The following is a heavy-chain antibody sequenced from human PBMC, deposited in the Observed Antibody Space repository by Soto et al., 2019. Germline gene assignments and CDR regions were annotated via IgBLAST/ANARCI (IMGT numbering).Heavy chain of an antibody. CDR2: IDPSDSYT. CDR3: ARFTTGTTKGYYYGMDV. J-gene: IGHJ6*02. Sequence: PGESLKISCKGSGYSFTSYWISWVRQMPGKGLEWMGRIDPSDSYTNYSPSFQGHVTISADKSISTAYLQWSSLKASDTAMYYCARFTTGTTKGYYYGMDVWGRGTTVTVSS. CDR1: GYSFTSYW. V-gene: IGHV5-10-1*01. D-gene: IGHD1-1*01.